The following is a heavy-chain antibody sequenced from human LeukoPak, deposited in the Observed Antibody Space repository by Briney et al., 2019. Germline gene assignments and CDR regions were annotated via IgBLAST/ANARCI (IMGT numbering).Heavy chain of an antibody. D-gene: IGHD5-24*01. V-gene: IGHV3-30*18. Sequence: GRSLRLSCAASGFTFSSYGMQWVRQAPGKGLEWVAVISYDGSNKYYADSVKGRFTISRDSSKNTLYLQMNSLRAEDTAMYYCAKKRREMATILVDYWGQGTLVTVSS. CDR1: GFTFSSYG. CDR3: AKKRREMATILVDY. J-gene: IGHJ4*02. CDR2: ISYDGSNK.